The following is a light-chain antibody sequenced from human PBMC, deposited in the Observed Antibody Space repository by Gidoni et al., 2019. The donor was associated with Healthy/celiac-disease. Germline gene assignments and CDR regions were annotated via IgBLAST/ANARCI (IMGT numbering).Light chain of an antibody. J-gene: IGKJ4*01. Sequence: QSTQAASSLSASVGDRVTIPCRASQSISSYLNWYQQKPGKAPKLLIYAASSLQSGVPSRFSGSGSGTDFTLTISSLQPEDFATYYCQQSYSTPRTFGGGTKVEIK. V-gene: IGKV1-39*01. CDR1: QSISSY. CDR3: QQSYSTPRT. CDR2: AAS.